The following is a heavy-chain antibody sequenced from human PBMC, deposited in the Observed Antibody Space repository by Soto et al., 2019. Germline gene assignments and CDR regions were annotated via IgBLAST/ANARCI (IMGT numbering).Heavy chain of an antibody. CDR2: INVYNGNA. D-gene: IGHD3-10*01. CDR1: GYTFTNYG. CDR3: ARGVGSGSYYTQYNWFDP. J-gene: IGHJ5*02. V-gene: IGHV1-18*01. Sequence: QVQLVQSGGEVKKPGASVKVSCKASGYTFTNYGISWVRQAPGQGLEWMGWINVYNGNARYAQKVQGRVTMTTDTSTSTAYMELRSLRSDDTAVYYGARGVGSGSYYTQYNWFDPWGQGTLVTVSS.